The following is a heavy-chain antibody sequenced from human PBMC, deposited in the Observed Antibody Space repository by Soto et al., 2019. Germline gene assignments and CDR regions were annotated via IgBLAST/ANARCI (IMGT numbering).Heavy chain of an antibody. J-gene: IGHJ4*02. V-gene: IGHV4-30-4*01. CDR2: FHSSGAT. CDR3: ARSEATALDY. CDR1: GGSISSADYY. Sequence: SGTLSLTFTVSGGSISSADYYWSWIRQPPGKGLEWIGYFHSSGATYKDPSLKSRVTISVDRSQNRFSLKLSSVTAADTAVYYCARSEATALDYWGQGTLVTVSS.